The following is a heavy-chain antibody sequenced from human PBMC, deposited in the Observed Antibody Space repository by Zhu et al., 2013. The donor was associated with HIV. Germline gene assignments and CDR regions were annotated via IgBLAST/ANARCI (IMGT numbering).Heavy chain of an antibody. CDR1: GYTFTNYN. CDR2: MNPNSGDT. V-gene: IGHV1-8*02. Sequence: QVQLVQSGAEVKKPRAPLKVSCRASGYTFTNYNINWVRQATGQGLEWLGWMNPNSGDTGVAQNFQGRVTITKNTALRTVYMELTRLRSDDTAVYYCARGPGDDYYYMDVWGNGTTVTVSS. CDR3: ARGPGDDYYYMDV. J-gene: IGHJ6*03. D-gene: IGHD1-1*01.